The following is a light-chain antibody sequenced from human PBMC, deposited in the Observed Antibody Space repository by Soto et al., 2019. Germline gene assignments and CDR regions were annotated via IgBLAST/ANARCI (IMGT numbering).Light chain of an antibody. J-gene: IGKJ3*01. CDR2: GAT. V-gene: IGKV3-20*01. CDR3: QQYGRSPLT. Sequence: EIVLTQSPGTLSLSPGERATLSCRASQSFSGSYLAWYQQKAGQAPRLLIYGATSRATGIPDRFSGSGSGTDFTLTISILEPEDFAVYYCQQYGRSPLTFGPGTKVDIK. CDR1: QSFSGSY.